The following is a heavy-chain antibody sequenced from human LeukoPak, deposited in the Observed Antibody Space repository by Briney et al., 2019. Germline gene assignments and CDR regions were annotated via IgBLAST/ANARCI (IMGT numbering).Heavy chain of an antibody. CDR1: GFTFGDYA. Sequence: QSGGSLRLSCAASGFTFGDYAMHWVRQAPGKGLEWVSGISWNSGRLGYADSVKGRFTISRDNAKNSLYLQMNSLRAEDTALYYCARDRYQLPEGSWFDPWGQGTLVTVSS. J-gene: IGHJ5*02. V-gene: IGHV3-9*01. CDR2: ISWNSGRL. D-gene: IGHD2-2*01. CDR3: ARDRYQLPEGSWFDP.